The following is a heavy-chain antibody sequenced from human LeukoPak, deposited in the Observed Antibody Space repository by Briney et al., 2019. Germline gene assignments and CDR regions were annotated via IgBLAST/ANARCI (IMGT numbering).Heavy chain of an antibody. D-gene: IGHD1-14*01. V-gene: IGHV3-9*03. J-gene: IGHJ6*03. CDR2: IGWSSGRI. CDR3: AKGNNGYYYYMDV. CDR1: GFTFDDYA. Sequence: GRSLRLSCAASGFTFDDYAIHSVRQAPGKGLEWVSGIGWSSGRIGYADSVKGRFTISRENAKNSLYLQMNSLRAEDMALYYCAKGNNGYYYYMDVWGKGTTVTVSS.